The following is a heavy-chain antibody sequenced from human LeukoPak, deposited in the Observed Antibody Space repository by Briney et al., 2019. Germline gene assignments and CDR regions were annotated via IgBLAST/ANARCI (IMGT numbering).Heavy chain of an antibody. CDR3: ARVLATTVTPTGWFDP. V-gene: IGHV3-21*01. CDR2: ISSSSSYI. D-gene: IGHD4-17*01. CDR1: GFTFSSYS. J-gene: IGHJ5*02. Sequence: PGGSLRLSCAASGFTFSSYSMNWVRQAPGKGLEWVSSISSSSSYIYYADSVKGRFTISRDNAKNSLYLQMNSLRAEDTAVYYCARVLATTVTPTGWFDPWGQGTLVTVSS.